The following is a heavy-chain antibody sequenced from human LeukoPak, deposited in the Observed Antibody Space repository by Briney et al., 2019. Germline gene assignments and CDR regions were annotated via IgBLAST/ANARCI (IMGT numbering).Heavy chain of an antibody. Sequence: SVKVSCKASGGTFSSYAISWVRQAPGQGLEWTGGIIPLFGTANYAQKFQGRVTITADESTNTAYMELSSLRSEGTAVYYCARDRASLVRGIYSIDYWGQGTLVTVSS. J-gene: IGHJ4*02. CDR1: GGTFSSYA. D-gene: IGHD3-10*01. CDR2: IIPLFGTA. CDR3: ARDRASLVRGIYSIDY. V-gene: IGHV1-69*13.